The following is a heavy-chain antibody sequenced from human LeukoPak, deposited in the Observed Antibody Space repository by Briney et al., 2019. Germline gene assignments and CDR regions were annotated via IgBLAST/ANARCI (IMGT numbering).Heavy chain of an antibody. CDR3: ARFPKPYCSGGSCYSGYYFDY. D-gene: IGHD2-15*01. J-gene: IGHJ4*02. Sequence: SETLSLTRTVSGGSISSGSYYRSWIRQPAGKGLEWIGRIYASGSTNYNPSLKSRVTISGVTSKNQFSLKLSSVTAADTAVYYCARFPKPYCSGGSCYSGYYFDYWGQGTLVTVSS. V-gene: IGHV4-61*02. CDR1: GGSISSGSYY. CDR2: IYASGST.